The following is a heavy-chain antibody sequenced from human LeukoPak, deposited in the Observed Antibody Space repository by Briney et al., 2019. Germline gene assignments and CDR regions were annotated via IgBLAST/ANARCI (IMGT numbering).Heavy chain of an antibody. CDR2: INPNSGGT. Sequence: GASVKVSCKASGYTFTGYYMHWVRQAPGQGLEWMGWINPNSGGTNYAQKFQGRVTMTRDTSISTAYMELSRLRSDDTAVYYCARTSREIVAGTDYWGQGTLVTVSS. J-gene: IGHJ4*02. CDR1: GYTFTGYY. D-gene: IGHD6-19*01. CDR3: ARTSREIVAGTDY. V-gene: IGHV1-2*02.